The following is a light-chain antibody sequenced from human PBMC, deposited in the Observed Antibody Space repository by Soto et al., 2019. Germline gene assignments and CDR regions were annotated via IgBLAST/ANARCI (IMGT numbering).Light chain of an antibody. Sequence: QSVLTQPPSASGNPGQTVTISCSGSSSNIGINYVYWYQQLPGTAPKLLIYRNSQRPSGIPDGFSGSKSVTSASLAISGLRSEDEADYYCAAWYDSLGSHAVFGGGTQLTVL. CDR3: AAWYDSLGSHAV. CDR1: SSNIGINY. J-gene: IGLJ7*01. CDR2: RNS. V-gene: IGLV1-47*01.